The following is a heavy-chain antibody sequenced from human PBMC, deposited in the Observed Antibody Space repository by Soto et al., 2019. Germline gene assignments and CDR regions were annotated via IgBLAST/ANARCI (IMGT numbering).Heavy chain of an antibody. Sequence: PGGSLRLSCVDSGFTFSSYSMNWVRQAPGKGLEWVSSISSTSSPIFYADSLKGRFTISRDNAKNLLYLQMNSLRVEDTAVYYCVRGGRGYTRDDVFDIWGQGTMVTVSS. CDR1: GFTFSSYS. CDR2: ISSTSSPI. V-gene: IGHV3-21*06. J-gene: IGHJ3*02. D-gene: IGHD2-2*02. CDR3: VRGGRGYTRDDVFDI.